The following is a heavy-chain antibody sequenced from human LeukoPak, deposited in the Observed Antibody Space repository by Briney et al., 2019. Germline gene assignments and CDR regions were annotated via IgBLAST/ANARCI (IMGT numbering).Heavy chain of an antibody. V-gene: IGHV3-33*01. J-gene: IGHJ4*02. CDR3: AREDDVVVPAAMGY. CDR2: IWYDGSNK. CDR1: GFTFSSYG. D-gene: IGHD2-2*01. Sequence: RGSLRLSCAASGFTFSSYGMHWVRQAPGKGLEWVAVIWYDGSNKYYADSVKGRFTISRDNSKNTLYLQMNSLRAEDTAVYYCAREDDVVVPAAMGYWGQGTLVTVSS.